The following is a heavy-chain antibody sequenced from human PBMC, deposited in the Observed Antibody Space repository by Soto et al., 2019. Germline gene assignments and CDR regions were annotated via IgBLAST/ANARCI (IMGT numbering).Heavy chain of an antibody. CDR2: IYYSGTT. CDR3: ERGGASSKCLDT. V-gene: IGHV4-59*01. Sequence: SETLSLTCTVSGDSISSYYWSWIRQPPGKGLEWIGFIYYSGTTNYNPSLKSRVTISVDTSKNQFSLQLTSVTAADTAVYYCERGGASSKCLDTWGQGTLVTVSS. CDR1: GDSISSYY. J-gene: IGHJ5*02. D-gene: IGHD3-10*01.